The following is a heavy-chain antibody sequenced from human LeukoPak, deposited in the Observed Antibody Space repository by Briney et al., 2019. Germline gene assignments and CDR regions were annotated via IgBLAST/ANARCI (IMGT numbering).Heavy chain of an antibody. D-gene: IGHD3-10*01. Sequence: GESLKISCKGSGYSFTSYWIAWMRQLPGEGLEWMGIIYPGDSDTRYSPSFQGQVTISADKSISTAYLQWSSLKASDTAMYYCARQRYYGSGSYSDYWGQGTLVTVSS. J-gene: IGHJ4*02. CDR2: IYPGDSDT. CDR3: ARQRYYGSGSYSDY. CDR1: GYSFTSYW. V-gene: IGHV5-51*01.